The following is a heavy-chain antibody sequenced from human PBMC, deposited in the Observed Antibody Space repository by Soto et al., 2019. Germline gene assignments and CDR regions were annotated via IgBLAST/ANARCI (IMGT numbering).Heavy chain of an antibody. CDR1: GGSISSYY. J-gene: IGHJ6*02. D-gene: IGHD6-6*01. CDR2: ISSSGSTI. V-gene: IGHV3-11*01. CDR3: ARNSVFRWGLVHYYYGMDV. Sequence: LSLTCTVSGGSISSYYWSWIRQAPGKGLEWVSYISSSGSTIYYADSVKGRFTISRDNAKNSLYLQMNSLKAEDTAVYYCARNSVFRWGLVHYYYGMDVWGRGSTVTGSS.